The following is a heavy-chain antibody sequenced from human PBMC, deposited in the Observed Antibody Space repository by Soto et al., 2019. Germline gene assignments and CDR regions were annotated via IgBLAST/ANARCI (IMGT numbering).Heavy chain of an antibody. CDR2: IYPGDSDT. CDR1: GYSFTSYW. V-gene: IGHV5-51*01. Sequence: PGESLKISCKGSGYSFTSYWVGWVRQMPGKGLEWMGIIYPGDSDTRYSPSFQGQVTISADKSISTAYLQWSSLKASDTAMYYCARDSIVVVPPAGPFAAFDIWGRGTMVTVSS. J-gene: IGHJ3*02. D-gene: IGHD2-2*01. CDR3: ARDSIVVVPPAGPFAAFDI.